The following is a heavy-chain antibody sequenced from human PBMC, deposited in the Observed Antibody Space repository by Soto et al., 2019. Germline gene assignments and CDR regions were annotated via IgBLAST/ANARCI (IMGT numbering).Heavy chain of an antibody. D-gene: IGHD1-20*01. CDR3: AKAKNDYNWDNRPPFDY. V-gene: IGHV3-23*01. CDR2: ISANDVGT. J-gene: IGHJ4*02. CDR1: GFTLRNYA. Sequence: GGSLRLSCEASGFTLRNYAMTWVRQAPGKGLEWVSLISANDVGTYYAESVKTRFTTSTDQSRNTVYLQMDSLRADDTAIYYCAKAKNDYNWDNRPPFDYWGQGTLVTVSS.